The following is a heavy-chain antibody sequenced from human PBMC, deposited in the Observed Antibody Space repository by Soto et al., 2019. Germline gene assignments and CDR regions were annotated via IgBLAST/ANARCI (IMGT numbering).Heavy chain of an antibody. CDR1: GYTFTSYG. Sequence: VASVKVSCKASGYTFTSYGISWVRQAPGQGLEWMGWISAYNGNTNYAQKLQGRVTMTTDTSTSTAYMELRSLRSDDTAVYYCARDMRGSGSYFYYYYGMDVWGQGTTVTVSS. D-gene: IGHD3-10*01. J-gene: IGHJ6*02. CDR2: ISAYNGNT. V-gene: IGHV1-18*04. CDR3: ARDMRGSGSYFYYYYGMDV.